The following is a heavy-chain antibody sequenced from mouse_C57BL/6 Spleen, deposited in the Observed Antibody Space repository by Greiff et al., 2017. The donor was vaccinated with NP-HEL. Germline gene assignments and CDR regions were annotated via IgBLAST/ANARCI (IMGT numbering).Heavy chain of an antibody. J-gene: IGHJ4*01. CDR3: ARGDYSNYGDAMDY. Sequence: QVQLQQPGAELVKPGASVKLSCKASGYTFTSYWMHWVKQRPGQGLEWIGMIHPNSGSTNYNEKFKSKATLTVDKSSSTAYMQLSSLTSEDSAVYYCARGDYSNYGDAMDYWGQGTSVTVSS. CDR1: GYTFTSYW. V-gene: IGHV1-64*01. CDR2: IHPNSGST. D-gene: IGHD2-5*01.